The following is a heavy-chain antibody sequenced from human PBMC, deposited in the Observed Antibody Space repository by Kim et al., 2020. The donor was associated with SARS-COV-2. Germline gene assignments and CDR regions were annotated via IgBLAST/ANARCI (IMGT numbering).Heavy chain of an antibody. V-gene: IGHV3-33*01. D-gene: IGHD1-26*01. CDR2: RNT. CDR3: ARDRSTFFDY. J-gene: IGHJ4*02. Sequence: RNTYDPDSVKGRFTISRDDSKYALYLQLNNLTADGTAVYFCARDRSTFFDYWGQGILVTVSS.